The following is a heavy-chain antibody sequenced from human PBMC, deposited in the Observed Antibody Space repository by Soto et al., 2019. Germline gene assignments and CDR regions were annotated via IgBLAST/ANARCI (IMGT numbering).Heavy chain of an antibody. D-gene: IGHD4-17*01. Sequence: ASVKVSCKASGYTFTASGISWVRQAPGQGLEWMGWTSIYNGHTEYSPKFLGRVGVTTDASADTACLELKSLRPDHAALYSCARWDDYRASDQTHFGQWGQGTLVTVS. J-gene: IGHJ4*02. CDR3: ARWDDYRASDQTHFGQ. CDR2: TSIYNGHT. CDR1: GYTFTASG. V-gene: IGHV1-18*01.